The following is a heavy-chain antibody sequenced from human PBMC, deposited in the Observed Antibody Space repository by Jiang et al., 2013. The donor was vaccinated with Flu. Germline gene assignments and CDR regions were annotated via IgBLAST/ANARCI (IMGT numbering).Heavy chain of an antibody. J-gene: IGHJ6*02. CDR2: IYYSGST. CDR3: ARESSGPFGDYGMDV. CDR1: GGSISSYY. D-gene: IGHD3-10*01. V-gene: IGHV4-59*01. Sequence: GGSISSYYWSWIRQPPGKGLEWIGYIYYSGSTNYNPSLKSRVTISVDTSKNQFSLKLSSVTAADTAVYYCARESSGPFGDYGMDVWGQGTTVTVSS.